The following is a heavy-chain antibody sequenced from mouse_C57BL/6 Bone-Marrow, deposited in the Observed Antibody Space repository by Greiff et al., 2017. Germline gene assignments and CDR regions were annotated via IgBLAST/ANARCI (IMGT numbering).Heavy chain of an antibody. J-gene: IGHJ3*01. D-gene: IGHD4-1*01. V-gene: IGHV1-80*01. CDR2: IYPGDGDT. CDR1: GYAFSSYW. CDR3: ARSDWAWFAY. Sequence: VKLVESGAELVKPGASVKISCKASGYAFSSYWMNWVKQRPGKGLEWIGQIYPGDGDTNYNGKFKGKATLTADKSSSTAYMQLSSLTSEDSAVYFCARSDWAWFAYWGKGTLVTVSA.